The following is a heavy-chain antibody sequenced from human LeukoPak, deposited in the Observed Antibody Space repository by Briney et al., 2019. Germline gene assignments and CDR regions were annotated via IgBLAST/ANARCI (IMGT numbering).Heavy chain of an antibody. CDR1: GYTFTGYY. CDR3: AREASSYYDSSGYSGDWWYYGMDV. V-gene: IGHV1-2*02. Sequence: ASVKVSCKASGYTFTGYYMRWVRQAPGQGLEWMGWINPNSGGTNYAQKFQGRVTMTRDTSISTAYMELSRLRSDDTAVYYCAREASSYYDSSGYSGDWWYYGMDVWGQGTTVTVSS. J-gene: IGHJ6*02. CDR2: INPNSGGT. D-gene: IGHD3-22*01.